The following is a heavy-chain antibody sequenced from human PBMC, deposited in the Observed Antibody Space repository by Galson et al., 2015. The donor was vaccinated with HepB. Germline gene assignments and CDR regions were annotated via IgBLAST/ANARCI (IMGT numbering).Heavy chain of an antibody. V-gene: IGHV3-30-3*01. J-gene: IGHJ4*02. CDR2: ISYDGSKK. CDR3: ARVRGVAAAGILDY. D-gene: IGHD6-13*01. Sequence: SLRLSCAASGFTFSSYAMHWVRQAPGKGLEWVAAISYDGSKKYYADSVRGRFTISRDNSKNTLYLQMNSVRAEDTAVYYCARVRGVAAAGILDYWGQGTLVTVSS. CDR1: GFTFSSYA.